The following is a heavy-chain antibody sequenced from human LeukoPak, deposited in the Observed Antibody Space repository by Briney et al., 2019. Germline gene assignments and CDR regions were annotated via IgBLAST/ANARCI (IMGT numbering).Heavy chain of an antibody. CDR3: AKDYRNYYGSGSYFT. V-gene: IGHV3-30*02. CDR1: GFTFSSYG. D-gene: IGHD3-10*01. CDR2: IRYDGSNK. J-gene: IGHJ4*02. Sequence: PGGSLRLSCAASGFTFSSYGMHWVRQAPGKGLEWVAFIRYDGSNKYYADSVKGRFTISRDNSKNTLYLQMNSLRAEDTAVYYCAKDYRNYYGSGSYFTWGQGNLVTVSS.